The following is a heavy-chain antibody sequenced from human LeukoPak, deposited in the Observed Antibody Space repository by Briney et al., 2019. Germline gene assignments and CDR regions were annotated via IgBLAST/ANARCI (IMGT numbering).Heavy chain of an antibody. D-gene: IGHD2-15*01. J-gene: IGHJ6*02. V-gene: IGHV1-24*01. CDR2: FDPEVGET. Sequence: ASVKVSCKVSGYTLTELSMHWVRQAPGKGLEWMGGFDPEVGETIYAQKFQGRVTMTEDTSTDTAYVELSSLRSEDTAVYYCATESSGGFADAYYYGMDVWGQGTTVTVSS. CDR1: GYTLTELS. CDR3: ATESSGGFADAYYYGMDV.